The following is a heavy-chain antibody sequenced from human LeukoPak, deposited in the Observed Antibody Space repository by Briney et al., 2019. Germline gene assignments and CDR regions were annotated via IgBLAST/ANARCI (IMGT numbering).Heavy chain of an antibody. CDR2: MNPNSGNT. J-gene: IGHJ4*02. V-gene: IGHV1-8*03. CDR3: AREDYYDSGSSDY. D-gene: IGHD3-22*01. Sequence: ASAKVSCKASGYTFTSYDINWVRQATGQGLEWMGWMNPNSGNTAYAQKFQGRVTITRNTSISTAYMELSSLRSEDTAIYYCAREDYYDSGSSDYWGQGTLVTVSS. CDR1: GYTFTSYD.